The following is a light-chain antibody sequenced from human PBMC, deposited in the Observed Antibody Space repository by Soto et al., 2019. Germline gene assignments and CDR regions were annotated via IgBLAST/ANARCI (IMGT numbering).Light chain of an antibody. Sequence: DIQMTQSPSFVSASVGDRVTITCRASQDISSWLVWYQQKPGKAPKLLIHATSGLQSGVPSRFSGSGSGTEFTLTISSLQPDDFATYYCQQSWTFGQGTKVDIK. CDR2: ATS. V-gene: IGKV1-12*01. CDR1: QDISSW. CDR3: QQSWT. J-gene: IGKJ1*01.